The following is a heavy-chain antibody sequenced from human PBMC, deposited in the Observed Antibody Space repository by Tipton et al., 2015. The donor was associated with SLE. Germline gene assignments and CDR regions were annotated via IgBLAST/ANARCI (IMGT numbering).Heavy chain of an antibody. Sequence: TLSLTCTVSGYSISSGYYWGWIRQPPGKGLEWIGSIYYSGSTYYNPSLKSRVTISVDTSKNQFSLKLSSVTAADTAVYYCARRIAAAGTGFDYWGQGTLVTVSS. V-gene: IGHV4-38-2*02. CDR2: IYYSGST. D-gene: IGHD6-13*01. CDR3: ARRIAAAGTGFDY. CDR1: GYSISSGYY. J-gene: IGHJ4*02.